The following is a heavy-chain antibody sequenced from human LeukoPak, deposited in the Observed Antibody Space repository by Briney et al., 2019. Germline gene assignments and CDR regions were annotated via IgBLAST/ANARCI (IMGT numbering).Heavy chain of an antibody. CDR2: LYYSGSP. D-gene: IGHD3-10*01. Sequence: SETLSLTCTVSGGSISSYYWSWIRQPPGKGLEWIGYLYYSGSPNYNPSLKTRVTMSVDTSKNQFSLNLSSVTAADTAVYYCARHLALSWFGELLLWNYWGQGTLATVSS. V-gene: IGHV4-59*08. CDR3: ARHLALSWFGELLLWNY. CDR1: GGSISSYY. J-gene: IGHJ4*02.